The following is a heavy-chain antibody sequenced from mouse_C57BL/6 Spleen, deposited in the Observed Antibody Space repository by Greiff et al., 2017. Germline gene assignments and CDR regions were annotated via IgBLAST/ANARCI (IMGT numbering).Heavy chain of an antibody. CDR3: ARNVYVSDLRYFDV. D-gene: IGHD1-1*01. CDR1: GFTSSSYG. Sequence: EVQLQESGGDLVQPGGSLKLSCAASGFTSSSYGMSWVRQTPDKRLEWVATISSGGSYTYYPDCVKGRFTISRDNAKNTLYLQMSSLKSEDTAMYYCARNVYVSDLRYFDVWGTGTTVTVSS. CDR2: ISSGGSYT. J-gene: IGHJ1*03. V-gene: IGHV5-6*01.